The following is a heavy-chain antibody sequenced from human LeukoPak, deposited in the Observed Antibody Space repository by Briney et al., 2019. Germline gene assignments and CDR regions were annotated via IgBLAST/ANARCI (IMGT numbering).Heavy chain of an antibody. CDR1: GFTFSSYA. J-gene: IGHJ4*02. D-gene: IGHD3-22*01. V-gene: IGHV3-30-3*01. CDR2: ISYDGSNK. CDR3: ARDSLDSSGYYPGLCDY. Sequence: GGPLRLSCAASGFTFSSYAMHWVRQAPGKGLEWVAVISYDGSNKYYADSVKGRFTISRDNSKNTLYLQMNSLRAEDTAVYYCARDSLDSSGYYPGLCDYWGQGTLVTVSS.